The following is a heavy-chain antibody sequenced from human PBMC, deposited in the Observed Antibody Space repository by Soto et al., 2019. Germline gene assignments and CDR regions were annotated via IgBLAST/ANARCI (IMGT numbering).Heavy chain of an antibody. Sequence: VQLVESGGGLVQPGGSLRLSCAASGFTFSSYAMHWVRQAPGKGLEWVAVISYDGSNKYYADSVKGRFTISRDNSKNTLYLQMNSLRAEDTAVYYCARVFSVSVVVTACDYWGQGTLVTVSS. CDR1: GFTFSSYA. CDR3: ARVFSVSVVVTACDY. J-gene: IGHJ4*02. D-gene: IGHD2-21*02. V-gene: IGHV3-30-3*01. CDR2: ISYDGSNK.